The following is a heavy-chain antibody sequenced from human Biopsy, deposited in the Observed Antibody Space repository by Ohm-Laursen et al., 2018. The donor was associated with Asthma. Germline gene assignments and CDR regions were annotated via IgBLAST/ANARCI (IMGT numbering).Heavy chain of an antibody. D-gene: IGHD1-26*01. J-gene: IGHJ6*02. CDR2: TPRSWYT. CDR3: ARGSSSRLSQWELLVSGGKRAHSYYGMDV. CDR1: GGSFSSNY. V-gene: IGHV4-34*01. Sequence: GTLSLTCAVYGGSFSSNYWSWIRQTPGKGLEWLWDTPRSWYTNQNPALRRRLTLSVDTSKNQFSLRLTSVTAADTAVYYCARGSSSRLSQWELLVSGGKRAHSYYGMDVWGQGTTVTVSS.